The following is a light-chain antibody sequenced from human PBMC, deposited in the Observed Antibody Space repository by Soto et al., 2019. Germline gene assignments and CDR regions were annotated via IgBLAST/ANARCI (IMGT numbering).Light chain of an antibody. V-gene: IGLV2-8*01. Sequence: QSALTQPPSASGSPGQTVTISCTGTSSDVGGYDYVSWYQQHPGEAPKLIIYEVTKRPSGVPDRFSGSKSGNTASLTVSGLQAEDEADYHCSSYAGGKNFYVFGTGTKLTDL. CDR1: SSDVGGYDY. J-gene: IGLJ1*01. CDR2: EVT. CDR3: SSYAGGKNFYV.